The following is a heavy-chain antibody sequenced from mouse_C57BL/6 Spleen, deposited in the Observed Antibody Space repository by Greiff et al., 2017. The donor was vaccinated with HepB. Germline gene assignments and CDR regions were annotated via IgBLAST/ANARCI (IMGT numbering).Heavy chain of an antibody. V-gene: IGHV5-17*01. CDR3: ASNYVGY. CDR2: ISSGSSTI. Sequence: EVQGVESGGGLVKPGGSLKLSCAASGFTFSDYGMHWVRQAPEKGLEWVAYISSGSSTIYYADKVKGRFTISRDNAKNTMFLQLTSLRSEYTAMYYCASNYVGYWGQGTTLTVSS. CDR1: GFTFSDYG. J-gene: IGHJ2*01.